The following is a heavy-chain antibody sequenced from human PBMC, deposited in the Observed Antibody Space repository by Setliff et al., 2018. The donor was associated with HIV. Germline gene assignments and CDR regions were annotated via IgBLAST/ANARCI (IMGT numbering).Heavy chain of an antibody. D-gene: IGHD2-2*01. CDR3: ARDGEYQVLHYYYSGMDV. CDR1: GGTFSSYA. V-gene: IGHV1-69*01. CDR2: IIPVFRTA. Sequence: VKVSCKASGGTFSSYAISWVRQAPGQGLEWMGGIIPVFRTANYAQKFQGRVTITADESTSTAYMELRSLRSDDTAVYFCARDGEYQVLHYYYSGMDVWGQGTTVTVSS. J-gene: IGHJ6*02.